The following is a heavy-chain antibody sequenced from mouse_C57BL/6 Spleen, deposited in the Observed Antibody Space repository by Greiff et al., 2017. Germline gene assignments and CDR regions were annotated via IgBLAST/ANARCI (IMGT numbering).Heavy chain of an antibody. J-gene: IGHJ4*01. V-gene: IGHV2-2*01. D-gene: IGHD1-1*01. CDR1: GFSLTSYG. CDR3: ARMDFITTVVEAMDY. Sequence: VKLVESGPGLVQPSQSLSITCTVSGFSLTSYGVHWVRQSPGKGLEWLGVIWSGGSTDYNAAFISRLSISKDNSKSQVFFKMNSLQADDTAIYYCARMDFITTVVEAMDYWGQGTSVTVSS. CDR2: IWSGGST.